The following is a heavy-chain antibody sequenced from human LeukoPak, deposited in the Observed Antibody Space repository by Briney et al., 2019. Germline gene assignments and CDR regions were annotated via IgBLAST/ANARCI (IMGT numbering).Heavy chain of an antibody. CDR1: GFTFSSHA. CDR2: ISGSGGST. V-gene: IGHV3-23*01. J-gene: IGHJ4*02. D-gene: IGHD3-22*01. CDR3: AKDLRYYDGY. Sequence: GGSLRLSCAASGFTFSSHAMSWVRQAPGEGLECVSAISGSGGSTYYADSVKGRFTISRDNSKNTMYLQMNSLRAEDTAVYYCAKDLRYYDGYWGQGTLVTVSS.